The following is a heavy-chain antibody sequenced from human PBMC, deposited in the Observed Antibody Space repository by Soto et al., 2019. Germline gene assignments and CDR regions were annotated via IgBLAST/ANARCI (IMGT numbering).Heavy chain of an antibody. CDR3: ARDQRGYSYGGFDY. D-gene: IGHD5-18*01. V-gene: IGHV3-48*02. CDR2: ISSSSSTI. J-gene: IGHJ4*02. Sequence: HPGGSLGLSCAASGFTFSSYSMNWVRQAPGKGLEWVSYISSSSSTIYYADSVKGRFTISRDNAKNSLYLQMNSLRDEDTAVYYCARDQRGYSYGGFDYWGQGTLVSVSS. CDR1: GFTFSSYS.